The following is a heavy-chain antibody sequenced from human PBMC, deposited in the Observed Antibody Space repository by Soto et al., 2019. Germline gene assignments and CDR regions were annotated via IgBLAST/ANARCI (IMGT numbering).Heavy chain of an antibody. CDR2: ISSSSSYI. D-gene: IGHD3-3*01. CDR3: ARVLEGDDFWSGYYFDY. J-gene: IGHJ4*02. V-gene: IGHV3-21*01. Sequence: EVQLVESGGGLVKPGGSLRLSCAASGFTFSSYSMNWVRQAPGKGLEWVSSISSSSSYIYYADSVKGRFTISRDNAKNSLYLQMNSLRAEDTAVYYCARVLEGDDFWSGYYFDYWGQGTLVTVSS. CDR1: GFTFSSYS.